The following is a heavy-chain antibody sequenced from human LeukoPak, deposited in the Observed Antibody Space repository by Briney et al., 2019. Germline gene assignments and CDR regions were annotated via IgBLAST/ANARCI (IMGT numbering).Heavy chain of an antibody. CDR1: GYTFTGYY. J-gene: IGHJ6*03. CDR3: ARDHSNDFWSGSGPLYYMDV. D-gene: IGHD3-3*01. Sequence: ASVKVSCKASGYTFTGYYMHWVRQAPGQGLEWMGWINPNSGGKNYAQKFQGRVIMNRDTSISTAYMELSRRRSDDTAVYYCARDHSNDFWSGSGPLYYMDVWGKGTTVTVSS. CDR2: INPNSGGK. V-gene: IGHV1-2*02.